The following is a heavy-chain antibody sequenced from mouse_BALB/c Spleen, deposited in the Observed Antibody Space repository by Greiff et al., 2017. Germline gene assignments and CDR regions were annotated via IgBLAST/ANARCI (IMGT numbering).Heavy chain of an antibody. V-gene: IGHV5-6-5*01. CDR2: ISSGGST. Sequence: GGLVKPGGSLKLPCAASGFTFRSYSMAWVRQNPEERLEWVASISSGGSTYYPGSVKGRFTISRDNDRNILYLQMSSLRSEDTAMYYCAREGDIYDGYYYYAMDYWGQGTSVTVSS. CDR1: GFTFRSYS. J-gene: IGHJ4*01. CDR3: AREGDIYDGYYYYAMDY. D-gene: IGHD2-3*01.